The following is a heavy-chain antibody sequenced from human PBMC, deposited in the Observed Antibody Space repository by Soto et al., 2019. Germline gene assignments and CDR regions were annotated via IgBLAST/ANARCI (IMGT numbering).Heavy chain of an antibody. D-gene: IGHD3-9*01. CDR1: GFTFTRYY. CDR2: INLDGSEQ. Sequence: GGSLRLSCVASGFTFTRYYMTWVRQAPGKGLEWVASINLDGSEQFYVDSVKGRFIISRDNARSSLYLQMNSLRAEDTALYFCSRENWFQDYWGQGTLVTVSS. V-gene: IGHV3-7*03. J-gene: IGHJ4*02. CDR3: SRENWFQDY.